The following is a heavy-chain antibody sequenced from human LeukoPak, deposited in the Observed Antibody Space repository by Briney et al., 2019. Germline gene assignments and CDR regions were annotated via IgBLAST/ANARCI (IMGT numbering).Heavy chain of an antibody. CDR1: GYTFTSYG. D-gene: IGHD3-3*01. CDR3: ARDPWRIYGMDV. Sequence: ASVNVSCTASGYTFTSYGISWVRQAPGQGLEWMGWVSAYNGNTNYAQKLQGRVTMTTDTSTSTAYMELRSLRSDDTAVYYCARDPWRIYGMDVWGQGTTVTVSS. J-gene: IGHJ6*02. V-gene: IGHV1-18*01. CDR2: VSAYNGNT.